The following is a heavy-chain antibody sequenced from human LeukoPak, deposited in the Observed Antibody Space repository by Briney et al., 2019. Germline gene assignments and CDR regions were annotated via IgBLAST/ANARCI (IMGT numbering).Heavy chain of an antibody. CDR2: MYHNGNT. J-gene: IGHJ4*02. CDR3: AGSPRYDFWSGYYSL. D-gene: IGHD3-3*01. Sequence: SETLSLTCAVSGVSISTGHWWSWVRQPPGKGLEWIGEMYHNGNTNYNPSLKSRVTISVDKSKNHLSLKLSSVTAADTAVYYCAGSPRYDFWSGYYSLWGQGTPVTVSS. V-gene: IGHV4-4*02. CDR1: GVSISTGHW.